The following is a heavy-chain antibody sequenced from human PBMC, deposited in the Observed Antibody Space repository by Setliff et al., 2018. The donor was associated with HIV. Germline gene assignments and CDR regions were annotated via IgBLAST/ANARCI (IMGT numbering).Heavy chain of an antibody. J-gene: IGHJ6*03. V-gene: IGHV4-4*07. Sequence: PSETLSLTCYVTDDPISRYYWSWVRQPAGKGLEWIGRLYVSGDTNYNPSLKSRVTMSLDTSKKHFSLNLKSVTAADTAVYYCALTGHRLLRGYMDVWGKGTTVTVSS. D-gene: IGHD2-15*01. CDR2: LYVSGDT. CDR3: ALTGHRLLRGYMDV. CDR1: DDPISRYY.